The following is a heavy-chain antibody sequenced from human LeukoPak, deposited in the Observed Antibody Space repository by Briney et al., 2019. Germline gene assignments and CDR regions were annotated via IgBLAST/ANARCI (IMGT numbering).Heavy chain of an antibody. CDR3: ARGRFRYSGSLYCDY. CDR1: GYTFTSYD. J-gene: IGHJ4*02. D-gene: IGHD1-26*01. V-gene: IGHV1-2*02. CDR2: INPNSGGT. Sequence: GASVKVSCKASGYTFTSYDINWVRQATGQGLEWMGWINPNSGGTNYAQKFQGRVTMTRDTSISTAYMELSRLRSDDTAVYYCARGRFRYSGSLYCDYWGQGTLVTVSS.